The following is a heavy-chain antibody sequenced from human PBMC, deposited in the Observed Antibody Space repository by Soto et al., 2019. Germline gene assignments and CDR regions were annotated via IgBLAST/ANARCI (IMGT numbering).Heavy chain of an antibody. Sequence: EEQLVESGGGLVKPGGSLRLSCAASGFTFSNAWMNWVRQAPGKGLEWVGRIKSKTDVGTTEYPARAKCRFTISRDESKNTLYLQMNSLKIEDTAVYFCSTDRRLVGGTTGLQYSDGIDVWCQGTTVSVSS. CDR3: STDRRLVGGTTGLQYSDGIDV. J-gene: IGHJ6*02. CDR2: IKSKTDVGTT. D-gene: IGHD1-26*01. CDR1: GFTFSNAW. V-gene: IGHV3-15*07.